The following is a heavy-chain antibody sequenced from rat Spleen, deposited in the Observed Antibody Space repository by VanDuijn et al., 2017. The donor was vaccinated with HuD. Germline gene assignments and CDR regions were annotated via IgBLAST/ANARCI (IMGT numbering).Heavy chain of an antibody. CDR2: ISTGGGNT. CDR3: ARHMYTTDYFDY. J-gene: IGHJ2*01. CDR1: GFTFSNYY. Sequence: EVQLVESGGGLVQPGRSMKLSCAASGFTFSNYYMAWVRQAPTKGLAWVASISTGGGNTYYRDSVKGRFTISRDNAKSTLYLQMDSLRSEDTATYYCARHMYTTDYFDYWGQGVMVTVSS. D-gene: IGHD1-6*01. V-gene: IGHV5-25*01.